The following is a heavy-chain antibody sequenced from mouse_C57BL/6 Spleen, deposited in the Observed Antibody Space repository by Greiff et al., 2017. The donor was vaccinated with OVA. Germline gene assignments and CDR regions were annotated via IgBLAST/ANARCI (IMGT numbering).Heavy chain of an antibody. CDR2: IYPRDGST. V-gene: IGHV1-78*01. CDR1: GYTFTDHT. D-gene: IGHD2-4*01. J-gene: IGHJ1*03. CDR3: ARDDYDDYWYFDV. Sequence: VQLQQSDAELVKPGASVKISCKVSGYTFTDHTIHWMKQRPEQGLEWIGYIYPRDGSTKYNEKFKGKATLTADKSSSTAYMQLNSLTSEDSAVYVCARDDYDDYWYFDVWGTGTTVTVSS.